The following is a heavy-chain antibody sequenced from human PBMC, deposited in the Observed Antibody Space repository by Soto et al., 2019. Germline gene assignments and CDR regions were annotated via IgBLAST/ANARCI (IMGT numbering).Heavy chain of an antibody. D-gene: IGHD6-13*01. Sequence: QVQLVESGGGVVQPGRSLRLSCAASGFTFSSYAMHWVRQAPGKGLEWVAVISYDGSNKYYADSVKGRFTISRDNSKNTLYLQMNSLRAEDTAVYYCARLAVVAAAVDWGHGTLVTVSS. CDR3: ARLAVVAAAVD. CDR1: GFTFSSYA. J-gene: IGHJ4*01. CDR2: ISYDGSNK. V-gene: IGHV3-30-3*01.